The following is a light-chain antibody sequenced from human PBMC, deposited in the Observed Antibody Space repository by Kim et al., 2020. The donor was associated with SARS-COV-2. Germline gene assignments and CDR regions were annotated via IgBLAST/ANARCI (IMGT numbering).Light chain of an antibody. Sequence: PGQTARITCTEVALPKHYAYWYQQKPRQAPVLVIYKDSERPSGIPERFSGSSSGTTVTLTISGVQAEDEADYYCQSADSSGTYVLFGGGTQLTVL. CDR3: QSADSSGTYVL. CDR2: KDS. CDR1: ALPKHY. V-gene: IGLV3-25*03. J-gene: IGLJ2*01.